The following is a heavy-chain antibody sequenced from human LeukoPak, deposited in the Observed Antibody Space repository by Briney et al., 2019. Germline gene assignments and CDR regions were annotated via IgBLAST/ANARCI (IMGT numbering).Heavy chain of an antibody. CDR2: IYTSGST. CDR1: GGSISSYY. Sequence: SETLSLTCTVSGGSISSYYWSWIRQPAGKGLEWIGRIYTSGSTNYNPSLKSRVTMSVDTSNNQFSLKLSSVTAADTAVYYCARDLGAMVRGVGVEFDPWGQGTLVTVSS. J-gene: IGHJ5*02. CDR3: ARDLGAMVRGVGVEFDP. V-gene: IGHV4-4*07. D-gene: IGHD3-10*01.